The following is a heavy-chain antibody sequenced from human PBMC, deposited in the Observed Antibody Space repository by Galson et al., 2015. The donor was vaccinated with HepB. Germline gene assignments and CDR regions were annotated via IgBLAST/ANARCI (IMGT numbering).Heavy chain of an antibody. J-gene: IGHJ4*02. CDR2: FDPEDGET. V-gene: IGHV1-24*01. CDR1: GYTLTELS. Sequence: SVKVSCKVSGYTLTELSMHWVRQAPGKGLEWMGGFDPEDGETIYAQKFQGRVTMTEDTSTDTAYMELSSLRSEDTAVYYCATDVILGYCSGGSCSNFNYWGQGTLVTVSS. D-gene: IGHD2-15*01. CDR3: ATDVILGYCSGGSCSNFNY.